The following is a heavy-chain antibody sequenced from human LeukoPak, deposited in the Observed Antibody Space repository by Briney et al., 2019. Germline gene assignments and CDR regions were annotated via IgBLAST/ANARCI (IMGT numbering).Heavy chain of an antibody. V-gene: IGHV1-46*01. CDR2: INPNAGDT. D-gene: IGHD3-10*01. J-gene: IGHJ4*02. CDR3: ARVLFEGGGFGELLPFDY. CDR1: GYTFTTYY. Sequence: GASVKVSCKASGYTFTTYYLHWVRQAPGQGLEWMGIINPNAGDTGYARKFLGRVTMTRDTSTSTVYMELSSLRSDDTAVYYCARVLFEGGGFGELLPFDYWGQGTLVTVSS.